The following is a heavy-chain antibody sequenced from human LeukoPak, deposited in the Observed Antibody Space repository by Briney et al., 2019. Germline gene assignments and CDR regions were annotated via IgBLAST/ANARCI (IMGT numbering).Heavy chain of an antibody. J-gene: IGHJ4*02. CDR2: IKSKTDGGTT. Sequence: PGGSLRLSCAASGFTFSNAWMSWVRQAPGKGLEWVGRIKSKTDGGTTDYAAPVKGRFTISRDDSKNTLYLQMDSLKTEDTAVYYCTTETTVTTNSNTWGQGTLVTVSS. D-gene: IGHD4-17*01. V-gene: IGHV3-15*01. CDR3: TTETTVTTNSNT. CDR1: GFTFSNAW.